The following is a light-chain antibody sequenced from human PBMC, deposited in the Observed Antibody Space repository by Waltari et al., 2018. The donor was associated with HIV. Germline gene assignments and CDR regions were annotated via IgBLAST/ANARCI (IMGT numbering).Light chain of an antibody. CDR2: EVS. V-gene: IGLV2-14*01. Sequence: QSALTQPASVSGSPGQSITIPCTGTSRDVGASHYVSWYQQPPGTAPQLMIFEVSNRPSGISDRFSGSKSGNTASLTISGLQAEDEADYYCSSLTTTNTLIFGGGTKVTVL. CDR1: SRDVGASHY. CDR3: SSLTTTNTLI. J-gene: IGLJ2*01.